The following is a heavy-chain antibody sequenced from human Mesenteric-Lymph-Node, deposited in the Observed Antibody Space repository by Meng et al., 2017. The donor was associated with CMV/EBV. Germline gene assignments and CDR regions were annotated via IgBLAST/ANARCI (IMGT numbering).Heavy chain of an antibody. Sequence: GGSLRLSCAASGFTFSSYSMNWVRQAPGKGLEWVSSISSSSSYIYYADSVKGRFTISRDNAKNSLYLQMNSLRAEDTAVYYCARDLPIVVVPADYYYYYGMDGWGQGTTVTVSS. V-gene: IGHV3-21*01. J-gene: IGHJ6*02. D-gene: IGHD2-2*01. CDR2: ISSSSSYI. CDR1: GFTFSSYS. CDR3: ARDLPIVVVPADYYYYYGMDG.